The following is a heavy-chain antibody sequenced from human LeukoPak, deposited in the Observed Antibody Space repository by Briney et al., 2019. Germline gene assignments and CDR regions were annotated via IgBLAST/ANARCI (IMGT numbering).Heavy chain of an antibody. CDR3: ARLGDILTGYYYFDY. D-gene: IGHD3-9*01. Sequence: GESLKISCKGSGYSFTSYWIGWVRQMPGKGLEWMGIIYPGDSDTRYSPSFQGQVPISADKSISTAYLQWSSLKAPDTAMYYCARLGDILTGYYYFDYWGQGTLVTVSS. CDR1: GYSFTSYW. V-gene: IGHV5-51*01. CDR2: IYPGDSDT. J-gene: IGHJ4*02.